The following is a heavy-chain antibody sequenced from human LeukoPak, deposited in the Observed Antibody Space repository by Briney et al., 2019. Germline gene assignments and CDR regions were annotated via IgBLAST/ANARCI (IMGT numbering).Heavy chain of an antibody. J-gene: IGHJ3*02. CDR3: AREGRAI. CDR1: GGPFSGYY. V-gene: IGHV4-34*01. Sequence: PSETLSLTCAVYGGPFSGYYWSWIRQPPGKGLEWIGEINHSGSTNYNPSLKSRVTISVDTSKNQFSLKLSSVTAADTAVYYCAREGRAIWGQGTMVTVSS. CDR2: INHSGST.